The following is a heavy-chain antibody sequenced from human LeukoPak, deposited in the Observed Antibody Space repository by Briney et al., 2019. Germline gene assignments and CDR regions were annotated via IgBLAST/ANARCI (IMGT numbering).Heavy chain of an antibody. CDR2: IKSKTDGGTT. Sequence: GGSLRLSCAASGFTFSNAWMSRVRQAPGKGLEWVGRIKSKTDGGTTDYAAPVKGRFTISRDDSKNTLYLQMNSLKTEDTAVYYCTTDNLNSSGRKNSPDAFDIWGQGTMVTVSS. V-gene: IGHV3-15*01. J-gene: IGHJ3*02. D-gene: IGHD3-22*01. CDR1: GFTFSNAW. CDR3: TTDNLNSSGRKNSPDAFDI.